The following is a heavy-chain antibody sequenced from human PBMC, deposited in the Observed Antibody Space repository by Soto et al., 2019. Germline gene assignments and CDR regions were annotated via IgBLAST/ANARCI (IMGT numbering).Heavy chain of an antibody. J-gene: IGHJ4*02. Sequence: GGSLRLSCAASGFSFSSYSMSWVRQAPGKGLEWVANIKPDGSEKHYVDSVKGRFTISRDNAKNSLFLQMNSLRAEDTAVYFCARGGGTCCFDYWGQGALVTVSS. CDR1: GFSFSSYS. V-gene: IGHV3-7*03. CDR3: ARGGGTCCFDY. CDR2: IKPDGSEK. D-gene: IGHD2-15*01.